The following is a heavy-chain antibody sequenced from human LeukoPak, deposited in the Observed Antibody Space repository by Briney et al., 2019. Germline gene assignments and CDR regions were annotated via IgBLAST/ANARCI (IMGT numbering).Heavy chain of an antibody. CDR2: MNPNSGNT. D-gene: IGHD3-3*01. CDR1: GYTFPSYD. J-gene: IGHJ6*03. V-gene: IGHV1-8*01. CDR3: ARAPLGRITIFTRRYYMDV. Sequence: ASVKVSCKASGYTFPSYDINWVRQATGQGLEWMGWMNPNSGNTGYAQKFQGRVTMTRNTSISTAYMELSSLRSEDTAVYYCARAPLGRITIFTRRYYMDVWGKGTTVTVSS.